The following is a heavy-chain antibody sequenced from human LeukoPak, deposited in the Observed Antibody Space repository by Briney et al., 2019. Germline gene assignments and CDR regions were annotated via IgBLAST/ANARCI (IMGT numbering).Heavy chain of an antibody. CDR3: ARADCSSTSCYPFDY. CDR1: GFTFSSYS. CDR2: ISSSSSTI. V-gene: IGHV3-48*01. Sequence: GGSLRLSCAASGFTFSSYSMNWVRQAPGKGLEWVSYISSSSSTIYYADSVKGRFTISRDNAKNSLYLQMNTLRAEDTAVYYCARADCSSTSCYPFDYWGQGTLVTASS. J-gene: IGHJ4*02. D-gene: IGHD2-2*01.